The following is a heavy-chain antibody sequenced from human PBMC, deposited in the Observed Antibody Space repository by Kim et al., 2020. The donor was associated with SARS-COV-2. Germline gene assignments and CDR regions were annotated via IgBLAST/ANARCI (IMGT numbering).Heavy chain of an antibody. CDR3: AAEGEEPGARYFDP. D-gene: IGHD2-2*01. J-gene: IGHJ5*02. CDR2: LYNNGNT. CDR1: GGSMISFS. Sequence: SETLSLTCTVSGGSMISFSWSWIRQPPGKGLESLGDLYNNGNTEYNPSLESRVSFSADTSTKQFSLRLPSVTAAATAIYFCAAEGEEPGARYFDPWGQG. V-gene: IGHV4-59*12.